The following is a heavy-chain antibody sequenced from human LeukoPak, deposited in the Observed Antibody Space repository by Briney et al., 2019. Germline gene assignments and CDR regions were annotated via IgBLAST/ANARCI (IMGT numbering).Heavy chain of an antibody. CDR1: GYTFTGYY. D-gene: IGHD3-22*01. CDR2: INPNSGGT. J-gene: IGHJ4*02. V-gene: IGHV1-2*06. CDR3: AREGHLSGYYFPDY. Sequence: ASVKVSCKASGYTFTGYYMHWVRQAPGQGLEWMGRINPNSGGTNYAQKFQGRVTMTRDTPISTAYMELSRLRSDDTAVYYCAREGHLSGYYFPDYRGQGTLVTVSS.